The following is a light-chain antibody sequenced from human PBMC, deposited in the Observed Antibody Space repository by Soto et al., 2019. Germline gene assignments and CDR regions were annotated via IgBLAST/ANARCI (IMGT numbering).Light chain of an antibody. CDR3: MQGIQVPWT. V-gene: IGKV2D-29*01. CDR1: QSLLYGDGKTY. Sequence: DIVVTQTPLSLSVTPGQPASISCKSSQSLLYGDGKTYLYWFLQKPGQPPQLLIYEVSNRFSGVPDRCSGSGSGPDFTLKISRVGAEDVGVYYCMQGIQVPWTFGQGTKVEIK. J-gene: IGKJ1*01. CDR2: EVS.